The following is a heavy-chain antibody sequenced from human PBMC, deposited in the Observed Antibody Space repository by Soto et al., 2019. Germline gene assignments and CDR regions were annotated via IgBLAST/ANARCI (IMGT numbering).Heavy chain of an antibody. D-gene: IGHD2-15*01. CDR3: AKEYWWAEAKWFDP. J-gene: IGHJ5*02. CDR2: ISGSGGST. CDR1: GFSFSNYA. Sequence: EVQLLESGGGLVQPGGFLRLSCAASGFSFSNYAMSWVRQAPGKGLVWVSAISGSGGSTYYADSVKGRFTISRDNSKNTLYLQMNSLRAEDTAVYYCAKEYWWAEAKWFDPWGQGTLVTVSS. V-gene: IGHV3-23*01.